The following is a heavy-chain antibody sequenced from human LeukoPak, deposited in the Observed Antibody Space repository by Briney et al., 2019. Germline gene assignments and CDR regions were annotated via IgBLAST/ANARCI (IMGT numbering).Heavy chain of an antibody. CDR2: ISSSGSTI. CDR3: ASPYGSPPYYYYYMDV. V-gene: IGHV3-48*04. J-gene: IGHJ6*03. Sequence: PGGSLRLSCAASGFTFSSYWMSWVRQAPGKGLEWVSYISSSGSTIYYADSVKGRFTISRDNAKNSLYLQMNSLRAEDTAVYYCASPYGSPPYYYYYMDVWGKGTTVTVSS. D-gene: IGHD3-10*01. CDR1: GFTFSSYW.